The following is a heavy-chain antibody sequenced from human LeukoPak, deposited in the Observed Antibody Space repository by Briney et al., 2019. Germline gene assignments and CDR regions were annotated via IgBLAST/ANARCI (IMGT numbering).Heavy chain of an antibody. V-gene: IGHV3-30*18. Sequence: SGGSLRLSCAASGFTFSSYGMHWVRQAPGKGLEWVAIISYDGSNTYYADSVKGRFTISRDNSKNTLYLQMNSLRAEDTAVYYCANENYYGSGSYADHWGQGTLVTVSS. CDR2: ISYDGSNT. D-gene: IGHD3-10*01. CDR1: GFTFSSYG. J-gene: IGHJ4*02. CDR3: ANENYYGSGSYADH.